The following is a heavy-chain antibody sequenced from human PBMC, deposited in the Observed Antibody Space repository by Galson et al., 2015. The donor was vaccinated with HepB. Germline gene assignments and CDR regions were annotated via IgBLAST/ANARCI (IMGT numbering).Heavy chain of an antibody. D-gene: IGHD6-13*01. V-gene: IGHV4-34*01. Sequence: ETLSLTCAVYGGSFSGYYWSWFRQPPGKGLEWIGEINHSGSTNYNPSLKSRVTISVDTSKNQFSLKLSSVTAADTAVYYCARLDSSSWYSDYWGQGTLVTVSS. CDR1: GGSFSGYY. CDR3: ARLDSSSWYSDY. CDR2: INHSGST. J-gene: IGHJ4*02.